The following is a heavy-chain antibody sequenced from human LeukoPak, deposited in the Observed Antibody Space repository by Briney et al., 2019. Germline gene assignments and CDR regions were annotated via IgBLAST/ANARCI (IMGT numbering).Heavy chain of an antibody. V-gene: IGHV3-21*01. CDR1: GFTFSSYS. CDR2: ISSSSSYI. CDR3: ARAIAAAGTSYYMDV. Sequence: PGGSLRLSCAASGFTFSSYSMNWVRQAPGKGLEWVSSISSSSSYIYYADSVKGRFTISRDNAKNSLYLQMNSLRAEDTAVYYCARAIAAAGTSYYMDVWGKGTTVTVSS. J-gene: IGHJ6*03. D-gene: IGHD6-13*01.